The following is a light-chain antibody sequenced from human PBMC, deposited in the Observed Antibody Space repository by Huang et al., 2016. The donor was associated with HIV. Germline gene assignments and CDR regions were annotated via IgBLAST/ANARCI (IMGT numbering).Light chain of an antibody. CDR2: GVS. CDR3: QQYNDWPLT. J-gene: IGKJ1*01. V-gene: IGKV3-15*01. CDR1: QSLSSQ. Sequence: EIVMTQSPATLSVSPGERVTLSCMASQSLSSQLAWYQQKRGQAPRLLSYGVSTRASDIPARFSGSGSGTDFTLTINSLQSEDFATYYCQQYNDWPLTFGQGTEVEIK.